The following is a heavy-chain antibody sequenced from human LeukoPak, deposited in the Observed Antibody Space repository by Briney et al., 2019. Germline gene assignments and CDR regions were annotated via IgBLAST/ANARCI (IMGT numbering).Heavy chain of an antibody. CDR2: INKPGIEE. Sequence: GGSLRLSCAASGFSFDNYWMTWVRQAPGRGLEGVASINKPGIEEYYLHSVKRRFTISRENAKEPLTLQMNSRRAEDTAVYYCVRGRDYYGSGISSDFWAQGTLVIVSS. CDR3: VRGRDYYGSGISSDF. D-gene: IGHD3-10*01. J-gene: IGHJ4*02. CDR1: GFSFDNYW. V-gene: IGHV3-7*04.